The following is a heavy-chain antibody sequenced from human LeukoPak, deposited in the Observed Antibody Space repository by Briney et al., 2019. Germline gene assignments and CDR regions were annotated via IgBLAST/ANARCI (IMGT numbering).Heavy chain of an antibody. CDR2: ISANGGRT. D-gene: IGHD6-19*01. CDR1: GFSFSSFF. Sequence: TGGSLRLPCAASGFSFSSFFMHWARQAPGKGLEYVSGISANGGRTYYANSVKGRFTISRDNSKNTLYLHLGSLRPEDMAVYYCARGTRFITVAGTSLSFDPWGQGSLVPVSS. J-gene: IGHJ5*02. V-gene: IGHV3-64*01. CDR3: ARGTRFITVAGTSLSFDP.